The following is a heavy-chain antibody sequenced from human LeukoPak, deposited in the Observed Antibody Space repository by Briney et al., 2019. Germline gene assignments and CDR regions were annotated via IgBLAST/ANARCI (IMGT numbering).Heavy chain of an antibody. CDR1: GYTFTGYY. Sequence: ASVKVSYKASGYTFTGYYMHRVRQAPGQGLEWMGWINPNSGGTNYAQKFQGRVTMTRDTSISTAYMELSRLRSDDTAVYYCARDMVRGVRSSGYWGQGTLVTVSS. CDR3: ARDMVRGVRSSGY. V-gene: IGHV1-2*02. CDR2: INPNSGGT. J-gene: IGHJ4*02. D-gene: IGHD3-10*01.